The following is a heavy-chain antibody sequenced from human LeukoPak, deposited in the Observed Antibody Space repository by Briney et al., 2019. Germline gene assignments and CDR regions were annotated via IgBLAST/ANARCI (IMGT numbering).Heavy chain of an antibody. CDR1: GFTFNIYG. J-gene: IGHJ4*02. D-gene: IGHD6-13*01. CDR2: MSGDEVHI. CDR3: AKAAVYSRSWTPFDD. Sequence: GGSLRLSCAASGFTFNIYGIHWVRQAPGKGLEWVALMSGDEVHIYYAESVKGRFTISRDNSRNTLYLQMNSLRAEDTAVYYSAKAAVYSRSWTPFDDWGQGTLVTVSS. V-gene: IGHV3-30*18.